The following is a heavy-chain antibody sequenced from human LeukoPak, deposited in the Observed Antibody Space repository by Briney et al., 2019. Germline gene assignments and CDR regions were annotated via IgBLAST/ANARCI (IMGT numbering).Heavy chain of an antibody. V-gene: IGHV4-31*03. CDR3: ARGPVRDYSNC. CDR2: IYYSGST. Sequence: PSETLSLTCTVSGVPITSGGYYWSWIRQHPGKGLEWLGYIYYSGSTYYNPSLKSRLTISLDTSKNHFSLRLTSVTAADTAVYYCARGPVRDYSNCWGQGTLVTVSS. J-gene: IGHJ4*02. CDR1: GVPITSGGYY. D-gene: IGHD4-11*01.